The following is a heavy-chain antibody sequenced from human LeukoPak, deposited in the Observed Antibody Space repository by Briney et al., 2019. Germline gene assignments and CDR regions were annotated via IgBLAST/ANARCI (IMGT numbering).Heavy chain of an antibody. D-gene: IGHD1-14*01. CDR3: ARGNHLIFDY. Sequence: SETLSLTCTVSGGSISTYYWSWVRQSPGKGLEWIGYINYSGRTNSSPSLKSRVAISVDTSKNQFSLRLSSVTAADTAVYYCARGNHLIFDYWGQGTLVTVSS. CDR1: GGSISTYY. V-gene: IGHV4-59*12. J-gene: IGHJ4*02. CDR2: INYSGRT.